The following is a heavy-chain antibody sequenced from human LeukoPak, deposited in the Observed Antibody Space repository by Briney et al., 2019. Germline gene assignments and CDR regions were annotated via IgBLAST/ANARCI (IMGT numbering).Heavy chain of an antibody. V-gene: IGHV3-23*01. CDR3: ARDGGGAFDI. J-gene: IGHJ3*02. CDR2: ISGSGGST. D-gene: IGHD2-15*01. Sequence: GGSLRLSCAASGFTFSNYPMSWVRQVPGKGLEWVSAISGSGGSTYYADSVKGRFTISRDNSKNTLYLQMNSLRAEDTAVYYCARDGGGAFDIWGQGTMVTVSS. CDR1: GFTFSNYP.